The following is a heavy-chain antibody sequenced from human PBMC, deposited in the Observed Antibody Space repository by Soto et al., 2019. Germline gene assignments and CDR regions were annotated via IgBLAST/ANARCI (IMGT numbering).Heavy chain of an antibody. J-gene: IGHJ5*02. V-gene: IGHV4-31*03. CDR2: IYYSGST. Sequence: QVQLQESGPGLVKPSQTLSLTCTVSGGSISSGGYYWSWIRQHPGKGLEWIGYIYYSGSTYYNPSLKSRVTIPVDTSKNQFSLKLSSVTAADTAVYYCARASGSGSYYNSNNWFDPGGQGTWSPSPQ. CDR3: ARASGSGSYYNSNNWFDP. CDR1: GGSISSGGYY. D-gene: IGHD3-10*01.